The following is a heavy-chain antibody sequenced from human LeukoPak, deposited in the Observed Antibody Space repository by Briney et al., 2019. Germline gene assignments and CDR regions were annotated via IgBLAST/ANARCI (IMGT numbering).Heavy chain of an antibody. CDR2: ISGSGGST. Sequence: GGSLRLSCAASGFTFSSYAMSRVRQAPGKGLEWVSAISGSGGSTYYADSVKGRFTISRDDSKNTLYLQMNSLRAEDTAVYYCASSPEGYDSSGYYYDAFDIWGQGTMVTVSS. CDR1: GFTFSSYA. V-gene: IGHV3-23*01. CDR3: ASSPEGYDSSGYYYDAFDI. D-gene: IGHD3-22*01. J-gene: IGHJ3*02.